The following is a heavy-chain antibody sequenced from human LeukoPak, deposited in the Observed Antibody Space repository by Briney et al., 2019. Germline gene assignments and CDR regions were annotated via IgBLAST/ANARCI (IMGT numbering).Heavy chain of an antibody. CDR2: INAGNGNT. V-gene: IGHV1-3*01. J-gene: IGHJ6*02. CDR1: GYTFTSYA. CDR3: ARSITIFGVDPYYYYYGMDV. Sequence: ASVKVSCKASGYTFTSYAMHWVRQAPGQRLEWMGWINAGNGNTKYSQKFQGRVTITRDTSASTAYMELSSLRSEDTAVYYCARSITIFGVDPYYYYYGMDVWGQGTTVTVSS. D-gene: IGHD3-3*01.